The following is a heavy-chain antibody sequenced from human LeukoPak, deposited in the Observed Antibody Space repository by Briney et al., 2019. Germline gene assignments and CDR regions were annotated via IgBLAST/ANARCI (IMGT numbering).Heavy chain of an antibody. CDR2: IKQDGSEK. CDR3: ASLEASGWDNFDY. V-gene: IGHV3-7*01. Sequence: GGPLRLSCAASGFTFSSYWMNWVRQAPGKGLEWVANIKQDGSEKYYVDSMRGRFTISRDNAKNSLYLQMNSLRAEDTAVYYCASLEASGWDNFDYWGQGTLVTVSS. D-gene: IGHD6-19*01. CDR1: GFTFSSYW. J-gene: IGHJ4*02.